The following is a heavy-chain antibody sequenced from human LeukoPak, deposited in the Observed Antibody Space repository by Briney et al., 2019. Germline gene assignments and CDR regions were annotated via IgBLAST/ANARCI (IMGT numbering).Heavy chain of an antibody. CDR1: GDSVTSNSAA. V-gene: IGHV6-1*01. D-gene: IGHD3-16*01. CDR3: TRGGGYGDYGMDV. Sequence: PSQTLSLTCAISGDSVTSNSAAWGWITQSPSRGLESLGRTYYRSKWYNDYAGCVKSRITINPDTSKNQFSLQLNSVTPEDTAVYYCTRGGGYGDYGMDVWGQGTTVTVSS. CDR2: TYYRSKWYN. J-gene: IGHJ6*02.